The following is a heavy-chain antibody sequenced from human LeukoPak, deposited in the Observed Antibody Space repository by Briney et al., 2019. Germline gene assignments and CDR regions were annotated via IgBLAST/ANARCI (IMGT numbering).Heavy chain of an antibody. J-gene: IGHJ4*02. CDR3: ASTWGHYYDSSGYYALSFDY. CDR2: ISYDGSNK. Sequence: PGGSLRLSCAASGFTFSSYAMHWVRQAPGKGLEWVAVISYDGSNKYYADSVKGRFTISRDNAKNSLYLQMNSLRAEDTAVYYCASTWGHYYDSSGYYALSFDYWGQGTLVTVSS. V-gene: IGHV3-30*04. D-gene: IGHD3-22*01. CDR1: GFTFSSYA.